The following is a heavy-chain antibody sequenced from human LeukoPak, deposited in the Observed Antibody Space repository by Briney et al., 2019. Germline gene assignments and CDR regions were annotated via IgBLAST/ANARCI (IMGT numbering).Heavy chain of an antibody. CDR2: IYYSGST. J-gene: IGHJ3*02. CDR1: GGSISSYY. D-gene: IGHD4-17*01. Sequence: SETLSLTCTVSGGSISSYYWSWIRQPPGKGLEWIGYIYYSGSTNYNPSLKSRVTISVDASKNQFSLKLSSVTAADTAVYYCARGGYDYGDYVGAFDIWGQGTMVTVSS. CDR3: ARGGYDYGDYVGAFDI. V-gene: IGHV4-59*01.